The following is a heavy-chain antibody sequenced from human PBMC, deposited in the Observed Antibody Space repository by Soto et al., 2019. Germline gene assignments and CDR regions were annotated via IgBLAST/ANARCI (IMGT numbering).Heavy chain of an antibody. Sequence: RRLSCEASGFTFTDYHMSWIRQAPGKGLEWVALISETGSHTAYAESVKGRFTISRDNARPSVFLQMNSLRSDDTAVYFCARSLRATSPLTFWGQGTPVTVS. J-gene: IGHJ4*02. D-gene: IGHD7-27*01. CDR3: ARSLRATSPLTF. CDR2: ISETGSHT. V-gene: IGHV3-11*06. CDR1: GFTFTDYH.